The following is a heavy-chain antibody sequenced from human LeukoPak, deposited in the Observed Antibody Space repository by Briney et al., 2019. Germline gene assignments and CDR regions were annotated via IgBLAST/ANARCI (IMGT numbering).Heavy chain of an antibody. V-gene: IGHV3-23*01. CDR2: VSESADRT. D-gene: IGHD5-24*01. Sequence: GGSLRVSCAASGFTISTYVMNWVRQAPGKGLEWVSSVSESADRTFYADSVKGRFTISRDNSKNTLYLEMSSLRVEDTAVYYCARRGADGWGFFDYWGQGILVTVSS. CDR3: ARRGADGWGFFDY. J-gene: IGHJ4*02. CDR1: GFTISTYV.